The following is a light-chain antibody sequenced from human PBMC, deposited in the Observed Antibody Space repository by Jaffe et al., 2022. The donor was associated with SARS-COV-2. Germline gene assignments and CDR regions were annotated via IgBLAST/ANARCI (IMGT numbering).Light chain of an antibody. CDR3: QHYNSYSLT. CDR1: QSINSW. CDR2: RAS. Sequence: DIQMTQFPSTLSASVGDRVTITCRASQSINSWLAWYQQKPGKAPKLLIYRASSLESGVPSRFSGSGSGTEFTFTISSLQPDDFATYYCQHYNSYSLTFGGGTKVEIK. V-gene: IGKV1-5*03. J-gene: IGKJ4*01.